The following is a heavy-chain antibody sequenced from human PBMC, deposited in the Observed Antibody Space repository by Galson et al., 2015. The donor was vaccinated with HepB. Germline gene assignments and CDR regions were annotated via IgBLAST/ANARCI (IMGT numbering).Heavy chain of an antibody. CDR1: GFTFSSYG. D-gene: IGHD3-22*01. CDR2: ISYDGSNK. CDR3: AKGPLYDSSGFDY. J-gene: IGHJ4*02. Sequence: SLRLSCAASGFTFSSYGMHWVRQAPGKGLEWVAVISYDGSNKYYADSVKGRFTISRDNSKNTLYLQMNGLRAEDTAVYYCAKGPLYDSSGFDYWGQGTLVTVSS. V-gene: IGHV3-30*18.